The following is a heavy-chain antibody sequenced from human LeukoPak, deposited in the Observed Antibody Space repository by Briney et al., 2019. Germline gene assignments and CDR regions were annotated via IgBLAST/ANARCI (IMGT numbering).Heavy chain of an antibody. V-gene: IGHV3-30-3*01. CDR1: GFTFSSYA. J-gene: IGHJ3*02. CDR2: ISYDGNNK. CDR3: ARAHCFHHSLYSSPYDAFDI. Sequence: GSLRLSCAASGFTFSSYAMHWVRQAPGKGLEWVAVISYDGNNKYYADSMKGRFTISRDNSKNTLYLEMNSLKPEDTAVYYCARAHCFHHSLYSSPYDAFDIWGQGTMVTVSS. D-gene: IGHD6-13*01.